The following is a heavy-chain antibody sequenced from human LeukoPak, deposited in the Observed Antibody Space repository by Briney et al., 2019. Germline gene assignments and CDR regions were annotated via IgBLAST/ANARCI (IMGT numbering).Heavy chain of an antibody. J-gene: IGHJ4*02. Sequence: GGSLRLSCAASGFTVSSNYMSWVRQAPGKGLEWVSVIYSGGSTYYADSVKGRFTISRDNSKNTLYLQMNSLRAEDTAAYYCARARGSYDMINWGQGTLVTVSS. CDR3: ARARGSYDMIN. CDR2: IYSGGST. D-gene: IGHD1-26*01. CDR1: GFTVSSNY. V-gene: IGHV3-66*01.